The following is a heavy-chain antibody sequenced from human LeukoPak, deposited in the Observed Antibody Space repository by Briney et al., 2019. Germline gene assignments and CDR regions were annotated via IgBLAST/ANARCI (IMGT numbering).Heavy chain of an antibody. D-gene: IGHD6-13*01. Sequence: GGSLRLTCAASGINVSSNYMTWIRQAPGKGLEWVSLIYGGDAAYYAESVRGRFMISRDNLKDTLFLQMNSLRVEDTAVYYCVTSTGQQFIPYDYWGQGTHVTVSS. V-gene: IGHV3-66*02. CDR3: VTSTGQQFIPYDY. CDR1: GINVSSNY. J-gene: IGHJ4*02. CDR2: IYGGDAA.